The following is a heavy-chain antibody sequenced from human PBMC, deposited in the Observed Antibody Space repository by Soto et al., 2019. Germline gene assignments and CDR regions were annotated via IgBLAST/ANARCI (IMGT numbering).Heavy chain of an antibody. CDR3: ARAKQQLIHYYYYYYGMDV. J-gene: IGHJ6*02. CDR1: GGTFSSYA. CDR2: IIPIFGTA. Sequence: SVKVSCKASGGTFSSYAISWVRQAPGQGLEWMGGIIPIFGTANYAQKFQGRVTITADKSTSTAYMELSSLRSEDTAVYYCARAKQQLIHYYYYYYGMDVWGQGTTVTVSS. D-gene: IGHD6-13*01. V-gene: IGHV1-69*06.